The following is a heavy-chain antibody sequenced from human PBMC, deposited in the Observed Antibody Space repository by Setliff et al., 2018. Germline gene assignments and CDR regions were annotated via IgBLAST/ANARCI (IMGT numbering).Heavy chain of an antibody. Sequence: GGSLRLSCAASGFSFSSYAMSWVRQAPGKGLEWVSTIIGSGISTYYADSVQGRVTISRDNHKNTLHLQMNSLRVEDTAIYYCARDPNGDYVGAFDPWGQGILVTVS. J-gene: IGHJ5*02. CDR3: ARDPNGDYVGAFDP. CDR1: GFSFSSYA. D-gene: IGHD4-17*01. V-gene: IGHV3-23*01. CDR2: IIGSGIST.